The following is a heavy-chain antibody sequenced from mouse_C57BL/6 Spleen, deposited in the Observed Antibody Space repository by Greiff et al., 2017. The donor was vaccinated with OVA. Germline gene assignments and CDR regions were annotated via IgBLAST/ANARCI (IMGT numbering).Heavy chain of an antibody. V-gene: IGHV1-82*01. D-gene: IGHD2-5*01. CDR1: GYAFSSSW. J-gene: IGHJ3*01. Sequence: QVQLQQSGPELVKPGASVKISCKASGYAFSSSWMNWVKQRPGKGLEWIGRIYPGDGDTNYNGKFKGKATLTADKSSSTAYMQLSSLTSEDSAVYFCYSNYEWFAYWGQGTLVTVSA. CDR3: YSNYEWFAY. CDR2: IYPGDGDT.